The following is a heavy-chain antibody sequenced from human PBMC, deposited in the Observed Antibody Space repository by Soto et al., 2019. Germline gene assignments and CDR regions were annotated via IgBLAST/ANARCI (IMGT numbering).Heavy chain of an antibody. D-gene: IGHD6-19*01. CDR3: ARDPAPIGWYDY. V-gene: IGHV3-74*01. J-gene: IGHJ4*02. CDR2: INRDGSST. CDR1: GFTLSSYW. Sequence: GGSLRLSCAASGFTLSSYWMHWLRQAQGKGLEWVSRINRDGSSTSYADSVKGRFTISRDSAKNTLYLQMNSLRAEDTAVYYCARDPAPIGWYDYWGQGTLVTVSS.